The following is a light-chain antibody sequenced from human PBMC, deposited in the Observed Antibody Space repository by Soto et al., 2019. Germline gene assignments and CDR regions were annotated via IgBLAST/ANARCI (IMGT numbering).Light chain of an antibody. CDR3: SAYTARSTLV. CDR1: MRDVGAYNL. V-gene: IGLV2-14*01. CDR2: EVR. J-gene: IGLJ2*01. Sequence: VLPQPASVSGSAGQLVTIPCSGTMRDVGAYNLVSWYQQHPGTATKLIIYEVRNRPSGISSRFSGSRSGNTASLTISGLQSEDEGDYYCSAYTARSTLVFGGGTKVTVL.